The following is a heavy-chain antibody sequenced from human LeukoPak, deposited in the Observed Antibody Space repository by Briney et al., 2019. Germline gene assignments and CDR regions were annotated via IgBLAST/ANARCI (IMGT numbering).Heavy chain of an antibody. CDR1: GFTFSSYT. V-gene: IGHV3-21*01. J-gene: IGHJ4*02. CDR2: ISSSSSYI. D-gene: IGHD1-1*01. CDR3: ARVIPTGWQDDY. Sequence: GGSLRLSCAASGFTFSSYTMDWVRQAPGEGLEWVSSISSSSSYIYYADSVKGRFTISRDNAKNSLYLQMNSLRADDTAVYYCARVIPTGWQDDYWGQGTLVTVSS.